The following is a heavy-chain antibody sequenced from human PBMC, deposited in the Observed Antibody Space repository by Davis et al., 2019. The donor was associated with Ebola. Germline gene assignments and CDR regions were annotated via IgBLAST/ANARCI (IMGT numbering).Heavy chain of an antibody. CDR2: IYHSGRT. D-gene: IGHD5-18*01. Sequence: MPGGSLSLSCAVSGGSISSSNWWSWVRQPPGKGLEWIGEIYHSGRTNYNPSLKSRVTISVDTSKNQFSLKLSSVTAADTAVYYCARSRRGYSYVGDYFDYWGQGTLVTVSS. CDR1: GGSISSSNW. CDR3: ARSRRGYSYVGDYFDY. J-gene: IGHJ4*02. V-gene: IGHV4-4*02.